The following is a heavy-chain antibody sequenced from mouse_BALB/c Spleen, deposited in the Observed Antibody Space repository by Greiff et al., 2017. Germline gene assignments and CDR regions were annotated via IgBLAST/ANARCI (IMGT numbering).Heavy chain of an antibody. Sequence: EVMLVESGGGLVQPGGSRKLSCAASGFTFSSFGMHWVRQAPEKGLEWVAYISSGSSTIYYADTVKGRFTISRDNPKNTLFLQMTSLRSEDTAMYYCAREDDYDEYYYAMDYWGQGTSVTVSS. J-gene: IGHJ4*01. CDR3: AREDDYDEYYYAMDY. CDR1: GFTFSSFG. CDR2: ISSGSSTI. D-gene: IGHD2-4*01. V-gene: IGHV5-17*02.